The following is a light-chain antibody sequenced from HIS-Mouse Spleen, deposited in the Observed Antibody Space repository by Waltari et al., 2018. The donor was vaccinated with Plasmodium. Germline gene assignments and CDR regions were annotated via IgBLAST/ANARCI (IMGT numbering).Light chain of an antibody. Sequence: SYELTQPSSVSVSPGQTARITCSGTVLAKKYARWFQQKPGQAPVLVIYKDSERPSGIPERFSGSSSGTTVTLTISGAQVEDEADYYCYSAADKGVFGGGTKLTVL. V-gene: IGLV3-27*01. CDR3: YSAADKGV. CDR2: KDS. J-gene: IGLJ3*02. CDR1: VLAKKY.